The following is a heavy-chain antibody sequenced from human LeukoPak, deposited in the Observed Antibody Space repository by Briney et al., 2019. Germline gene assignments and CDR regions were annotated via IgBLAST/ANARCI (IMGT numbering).Heavy chain of an antibody. D-gene: IGHD1-26*01. CDR3: ARGGSFLPFDY. Sequence: ASVKVSCKASGYTFTIYYIHWVRQAPGQGLEWMGIINPSGGSTNSAQKFQDRLTTTRDTSTSTVYMEMSSLTSEDTAVYYCARGGSFLPFDYWGQGTLVTVSS. CDR2: INPSGGST. CDR1: GYTFTIYY. V-gene: IGHV1-46*01. J-gene: IGHJ4*02.